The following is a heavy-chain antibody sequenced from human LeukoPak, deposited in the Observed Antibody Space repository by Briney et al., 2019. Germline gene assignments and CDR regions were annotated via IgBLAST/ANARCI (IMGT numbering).Heavy chain of an antibody. CDR2: ISYDGRNK. Sequence: GGSLRLSCAASGFTFSSYAMHWVRQAPGKGLEWVAVISYDGRNKYYADSVKGRFTISRDNSKNTLYLQMNSLRAEDTAVYYCARERSHAFDIWGQGTMVTVSS. J-gene: IGHJ3*02. CDR1: GFTFSSYA. CDR3: ARERSHAFDI. V-gene: IGHV3-30*04.